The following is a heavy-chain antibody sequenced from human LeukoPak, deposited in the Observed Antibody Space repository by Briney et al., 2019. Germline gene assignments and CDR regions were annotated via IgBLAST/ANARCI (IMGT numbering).Heavy chain of an antibody. CDR3: ARTLGSSRTLDY. J-gene: IGHJ4*02. D-gene: IGHD6-13*01. Sequence: GESLKISCKGSGYSSTSSWVGWVRQMPGKGLDWMGIIYLGDSETRYSPSFQGQVTISADKSINTAYLQWSSLKASDTAMYYCARTLGSSRTLDYWGQGTLVTVSS. V-gene: IGHV5-51*01. CDR2: IYLGDSET. CDR1: GYSSTSSW.